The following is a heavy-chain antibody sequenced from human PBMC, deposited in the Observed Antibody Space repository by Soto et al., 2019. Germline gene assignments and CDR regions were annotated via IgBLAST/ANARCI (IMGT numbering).Heavy chain of an antibody. CDR1: GFTFSSYS. D-gene: IGHD3-3*01. CDR2: ISSSSSYI. CDR3: ARDLVLRFGEWEDYYYYYGMDV. Sequence: EVQLVESGGGLVKPGGSLRLSCAASGFTFSSYSMNWVRQAPGKGLEWVSSISSSSSYIYYADSVKGRFTISRDNAKNSLYMQINSLSAEDTAVYYCARDLVLRFGEWEDYYYYYGMDVWGQGTTVTLAS. V-gene: IGHV3-21*01. J-gene: IGHJ6*02.